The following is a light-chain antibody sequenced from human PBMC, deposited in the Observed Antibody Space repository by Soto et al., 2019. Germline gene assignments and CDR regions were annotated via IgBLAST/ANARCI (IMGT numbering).Light chain of an antibody. V-gene: IGKV3-11*01. Sequence: EIVLTQSPATLSLSPGERATLSCRASQSVSSYLSWYQQKPGQAPRLLIFDVSKRAPGIPARFSGSGSGTDFTLTISSLAPEDFAVYYCQKRVNGPTFGGGTKVEIK. J-gene: IGKJ4*01. CDR3: QKRVNGPT. CDR2: DVS. CDR1: QSVSSY.